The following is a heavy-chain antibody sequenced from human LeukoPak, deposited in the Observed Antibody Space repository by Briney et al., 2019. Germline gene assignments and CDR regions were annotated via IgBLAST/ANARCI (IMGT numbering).Heavy chain of an antibody. CDR2: MNPKSGNT. CDR3: ARDQDIVVVVAALRQREMGGFDP. J-gene: IGHJ5*02. V-gene: IGHV1-8*01. D-gene: IGHD2-15*01. CDR1: GYTFTNYA. Sequence: ASVKVSCKASGYTFTNYAINWVRQATGQGPEWMGWMNPKSGNTGYAQKFQGRVTMTRNTSISTAYMELSSLRSDDTAVYYCARDQDIVVVVAALRQREMGGFDPWGQGTLVTVSS.